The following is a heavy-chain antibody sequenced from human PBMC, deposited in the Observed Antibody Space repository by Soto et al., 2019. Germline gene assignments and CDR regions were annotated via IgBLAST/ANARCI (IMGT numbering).Heavy chain of an antibody. Sequence: QVQLVQSGAEVKKPGSSVKVSCKASGGTFSSYAISWVRQAPGQGLEWMGGIIPIFGTATYAQNVQGRVTITADESTSTAYMELSSLRSEDTAVYYCARVLHVYSPVFDYWGQGTLVTVSS. CDR3: ARVLHVYSPVFDY. CDR1: GGTFSSYA. V-gene: IGHV1-69*12. D-gene: IGHD4-4*01. J-gene: IGHJ4*02. CDR2: IIPIFGTA.